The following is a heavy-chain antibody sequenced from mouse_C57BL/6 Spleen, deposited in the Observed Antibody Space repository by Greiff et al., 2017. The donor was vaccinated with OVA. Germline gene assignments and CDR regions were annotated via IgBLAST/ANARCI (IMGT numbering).Heavy chain of an antibody. D-gene: IGHD1-1*01. CDR2: IYPGDGDT. V-gene: IGHV1-82*01. CDR3: ASSPFDGSSSWFAY. CDR1: GYAFSSSW. J-gene: IGHJ3*01. Sequence: VQLVESGPELVKPGASVKISCKASGYAFSSSWMNWVKQRPGKGLEWIGRIYPGDGDTNYNGKFKGKATLTADKSSSTAYMQLSSLTSEDSAVYFCASSPFDGSSSWFAYWGQGTLVTVSA.